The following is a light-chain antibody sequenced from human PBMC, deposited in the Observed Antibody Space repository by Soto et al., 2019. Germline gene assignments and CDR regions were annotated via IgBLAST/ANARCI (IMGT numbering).Light chain of an antibody. CDR1: QGIRND. J-gene: IGKJ3*01. Sequence: AIQMTQSPSSLSASVGDRVTITCRASQGIRNDLDWFQQKPGKAPKLLIYAASNLQSGVPARFSGSGSGTDFTLTISSLQPEDVATYYCLQKYSYPFTFGPGTKVDIK. CDR2: AAS. CDR3: LQKYSYPFT. V-gene: IGKV1-6*01.